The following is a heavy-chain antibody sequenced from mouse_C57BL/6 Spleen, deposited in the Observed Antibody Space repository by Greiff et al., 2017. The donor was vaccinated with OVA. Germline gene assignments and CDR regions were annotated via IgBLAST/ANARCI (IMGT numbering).Heavy chain of an antibody. CDR3: AREDWDEGFAY. D-gene: IGHD4-1*01. J-gene: IGHJ3*01. V-gene: IGHV3-6*01. Sequence: DVKLQESGPGLVKPSQSLSLTCSVTGYSITSGYYWNWIRQFPGNKLEWMGYISYDGSNNYNPSLKNRISITRDTSKNQFFLKLNSVTTEDTATYYCAREDWDEGFAYWGQGTLVTVSA. CDR1: GYSITSGYY. CDR2: ISYDGSN.